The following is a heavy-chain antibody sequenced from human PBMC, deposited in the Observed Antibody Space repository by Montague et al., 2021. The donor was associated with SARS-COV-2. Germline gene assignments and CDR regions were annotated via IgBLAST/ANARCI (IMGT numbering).Heavy chain of an antibody. CDR3: ARSGVGIFDFSYFDS. J-gene: IGHJ4*02. Sequence: SETPSLTCSVSGFSISSGYYWGWIRQTPGKGLEWIGSRYQNGATYYSPSLRRPVTILLDTSKNQFSLSLTSVTAAGTAVYYCARSGVGIFDFSYFDSWGRGSLVIVSS. CDR2: RYQNGAT. CDR1: GFSISSGYY. D-gene: IGHD3-3*01. V-gene: IGHV4-38-2*02.